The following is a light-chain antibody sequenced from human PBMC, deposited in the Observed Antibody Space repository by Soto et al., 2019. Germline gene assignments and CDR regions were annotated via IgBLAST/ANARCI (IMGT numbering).Light chain of an antibody. J-gene: IGKJ1*01. Sequence: EIVLMQSPGTLSLSPGESATLSCRASQSVTGSYLAWYQQKPGQAPRLLIHDVSSRATGIPDRFRGSGSGTDFTLTISRLEPEDFAVYYCQHYGGSLWTFGQGTKVEIK. CDR2: DVS. V-gene: IGKV3-20*01. CDR3: QHYGGSLWT. CDR1: QSVTGSY.